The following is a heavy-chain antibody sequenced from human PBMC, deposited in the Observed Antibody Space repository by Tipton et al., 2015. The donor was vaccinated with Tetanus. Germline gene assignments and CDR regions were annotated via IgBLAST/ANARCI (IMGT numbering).Heavy chain of an antibody. CDR2: INHSGST. CDR3: ARGYYYGSGSYSGKYLQH. CDR1: GGSFSGYY. Sequence: TLSLTCAVYGGSFSGYYWSWIRQPPGKGLEWIGEINHSGSTNYNPSLKSRVTISVDTSKNQFSLKLSSVTAADTAVYYCARGYYYGSGSYSGKYLQHWGQGTLVTVSS. D-gene: IGHD3-10*01. V-gene: IGHV4-34*01. J-gene: IGHJ1*01.